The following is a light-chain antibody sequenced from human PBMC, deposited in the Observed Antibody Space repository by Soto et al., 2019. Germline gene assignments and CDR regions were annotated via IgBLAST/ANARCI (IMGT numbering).Light chain of an antibody. Sequence: EIVLTQSPGTLSLSPGERATLSCRASQTVDRNYLAWYQQKPGQAPRLLIYGASNRASGIPDRFSGSGSGTDYTLFISRLEPEDFVVYYCQQYGSSPYTFGQGTMLEIK. CDR2: GAS. CDR1: QTVDRNY. J-gene: IGKJ2*01. CDR3: QQYGSSPYT. V-gene: IGKV3-20*01.